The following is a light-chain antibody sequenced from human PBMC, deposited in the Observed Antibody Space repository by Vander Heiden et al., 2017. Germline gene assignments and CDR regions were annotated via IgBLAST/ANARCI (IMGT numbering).Light chain of an antibody. J-gene: IGKJ1*01. CDR1: QSISNW. CDR2: DAS. V-gene: IGKV1-5*01. Sequence: DFQMTQSPSTLSASVGDRVTITCRASQSISNWLAWYQQQPGKVPKVLINDASILESAVPSRFSGSGSGTEFTLPISSLQPDDFATYYCQHYNVYSWTFGQGTKVEIK. CDR3: QHYNVYSWT.